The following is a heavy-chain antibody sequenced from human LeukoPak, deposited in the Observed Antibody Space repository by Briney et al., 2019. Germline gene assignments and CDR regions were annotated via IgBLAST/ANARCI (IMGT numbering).Heavy chain of an antibody. D-gene: IGHD3-16*01. CDR1: GGSISSSSYY. Sequence: SETLSLTCTVSGGSISSSSYYWGWLRQPPGKGLEWIGSIYYSGSTYYNPSLKSRVTISVDTSKNQFSLKLSSVTAADTAVYYCVRHSEITNWGQGTLVTVSS. CDR2: IYYSGST. CDR3: VRHSEITN. J-gene: IGHJ4*02. V-gene: IGHV4-39*01.